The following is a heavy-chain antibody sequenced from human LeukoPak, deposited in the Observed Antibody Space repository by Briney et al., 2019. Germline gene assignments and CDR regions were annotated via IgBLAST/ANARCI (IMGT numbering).Heavy chain of an antibody. V-gene: IGHV1-2*02. Sequence: ASVKVSCKASGYTFTGYYMHWVRQAPGQGLEWMGWINPNSGGTNYAQKFQGRVTMTRDTSISTAYMELSRLRSDDTAVYYCARADIAVAPFDYWGQGTLVTVSS. J-gene: IGHJ4*02. CDR3: ARADIAVAPFDY. D-gene: IGHD6-19*01. CDR1: GYTFTGYY. CDR2: INPNSGGT.